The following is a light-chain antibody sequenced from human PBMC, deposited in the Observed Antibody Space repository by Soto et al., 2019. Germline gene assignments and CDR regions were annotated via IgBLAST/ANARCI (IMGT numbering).Light chain of an antibody. CDR1: QSVSSN. CDR2: GAS. Sequence: EIVMTQSPATLSVSPGERATLSCRASQSVSSNLAWYQQKPGQAPRLLIYGASTRATGIPARFSGSGSGTEFTITISSLQSEDFSVYFCQQYKHWPPWTFGQGTKVEIK. CDR3: QQYKHWPPWT. J-gene: IGKJ1*01. V-gene: IGKV3-15*01.